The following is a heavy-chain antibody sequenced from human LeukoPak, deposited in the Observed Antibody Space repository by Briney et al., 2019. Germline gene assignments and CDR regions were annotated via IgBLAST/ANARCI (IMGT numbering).Heavy chain of an antibody. CDR2: ISYEFDEGYS. CDR1: GFIFNDFA. Sequence: KSGGSLRLSCVASGFIFNDFALHWVRQAPGKGLEWLAVISYEFDEGYSYYADSVKGRFTIPRDNSKNTLYLQMNSLRAEDTAVYYCAKDQPYRYYMDVWGKGTTVTVSS. CDR3: AKDQPYRYYMDV. V-gene: IGHV3-30-3*01. J-gene: IGHJ6*03.